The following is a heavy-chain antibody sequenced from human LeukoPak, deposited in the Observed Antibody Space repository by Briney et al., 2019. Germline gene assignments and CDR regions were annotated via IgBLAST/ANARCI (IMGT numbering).Heavy chain of an antibody. CDR1: GFTFSNAW. D-gene: IGHD5-12*01. CDR3: TTSLSGYDFLFDYWGQGTLVTVSSGMDV. J-gene: IGHJ6*02. Sequence: PGGSLRLSCAASGFTFSNAWMSWVRQAPGKGLEWVGRIKSKTDGGTTDYAAPVKDRFTLSRDDSKNTLYLQMNNLQTEDTAVYYCTTSLSGYDFLFDYWGQGTLVTVSSGMDVWGQGTTVTVSS. CDR2: IKSKTDGGTT. V-gene: IGHV3-15*01.